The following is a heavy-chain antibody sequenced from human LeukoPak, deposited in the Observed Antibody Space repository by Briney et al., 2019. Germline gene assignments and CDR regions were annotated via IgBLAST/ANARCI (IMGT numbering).Heavy chain of an antibody. V-gene: IGHV1-2*02. D-gene: IGHD2-2*01. CDR2: INPNSGGT. CDR1: GYTFTNYY. J-gene: IGHJ4*02. Sequence: ASVEVSCKASGYTFTNYYVHWVRQAPGQGLEWMGWINPNSGGTGYAQNFQGRVTMTRDTSITTAYMELSGLRSDDTAVYYCARGSGFAGSGCSSATCYPFGYWGQGTLVTVSS. CDR3: ARGSGFAGSGCSSATCYPFGY.